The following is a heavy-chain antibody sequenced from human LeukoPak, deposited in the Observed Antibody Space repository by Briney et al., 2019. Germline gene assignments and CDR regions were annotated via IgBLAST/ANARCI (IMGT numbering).Heavy chain of an antibody. V-gene: IGHV3-30*02. CDR1: GFTFSNHG. CDR2: ISYDGSSK. CDR3: TRDSNYSFDY. D-gene: IGHD4-11*01. Sequence: QPGGSLRLSCAASGFTFSNHGMRWVRQAPGKGLEWVAYISYDGSSKYYADSVKGRLTLSRDNSKNTVSLQMNSLRAEDTAVYYCTRDSNYSFDYWGQGTLVTVSS. J-gene: IGHJ4*02.